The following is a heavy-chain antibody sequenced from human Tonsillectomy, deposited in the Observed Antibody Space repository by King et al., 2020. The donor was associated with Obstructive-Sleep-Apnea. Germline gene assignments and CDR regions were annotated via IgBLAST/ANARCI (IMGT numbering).Heavy chain of an antibody. CDR2: IVVGSVNT. CDR3: AAPPEGYYDISTTYYRAYYGMDV. D-gene: IGHD3-9*01. Sequence: QLVESGPEVKEPGTSVKVSCKASGFTFTNSAVQWVRQARGQRLEGVGWIVVGSVNTNYAQTCQERATITRDMSTSTAYMELGSLRSEDTAVYYCAAPPEGYYDISTTYYRAYYGMDVWGQGTTVTVSS. CDR1: GFTFTNSA. V-gene: IGHV1-58*01. J-gene: IGHJ6*02.